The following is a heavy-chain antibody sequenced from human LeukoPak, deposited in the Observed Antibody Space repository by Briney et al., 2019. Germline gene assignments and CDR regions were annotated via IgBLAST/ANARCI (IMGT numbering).Heavy chain of an antibody. CDR1: GGSISSGGYY. D-gene: IGHD3-16*01. Sequence: SETLSLTCTVSGGSISSGGYYWSWIRRHPGKGLEWIGYIYYSGSTYYNPSLKSRVTISVDTSKNQFSLKLSSVTAADAAVYYCARDGGRKLDYWGQGTLVTVSS. J-gene: IGHJ4*02. V-gene: IGHV4-31*03. CDR2: IYYSGST. CDR3: ARDGGRKLDY.